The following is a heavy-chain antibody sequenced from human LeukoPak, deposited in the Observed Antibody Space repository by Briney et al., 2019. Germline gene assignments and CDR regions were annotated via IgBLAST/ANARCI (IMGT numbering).Heavy chain of an antibody. V-gene: IGHV4-34*01. CDR3: ARSRFVAVAGRHAFDI. Sequence: SETLSLTCAVYGGSFSGYYWSWIRLPPGKGLEWIGEINHSGSTNYNPSLKSRVTISVDTSKNQFSLKLSSVTAADTAVYYCARSRFVAVAGRHAFDIWGQGTMVTVSS. CDR1: GGSFSGYY. D-gene: IGHD6-19*01. J-gene: IGHJ3*02. CDR2: INHSGST.